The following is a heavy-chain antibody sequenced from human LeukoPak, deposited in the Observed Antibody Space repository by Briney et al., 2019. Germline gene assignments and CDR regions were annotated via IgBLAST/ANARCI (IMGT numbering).Heavy chain of an antibody. Sequence: SVKVSCKASGGTFSSYTISWVRQAPGQGLEWMGRIIPILGIANYAQKVQGRVTITADKSTSTAYMELSSLRSEDTAVYYCARATGAASSLYMDVWGKGPTVTVSS. J-gene: IGHJ6*03. CDR2: IIPILGIA. V-gene: IGHV1-69*02. D-gene: IGHD1-14*01. CDR1: GGTFSSYT. CDR3: ARATGAASSLYMDV.